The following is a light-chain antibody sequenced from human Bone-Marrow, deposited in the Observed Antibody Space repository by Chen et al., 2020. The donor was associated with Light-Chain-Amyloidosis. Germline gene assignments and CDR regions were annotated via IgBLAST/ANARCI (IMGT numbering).Light chain of an antibody. CDR3: AAWDDNMNGWV. J-gene: IGLJ3*02. Sequence: GQRVTISCTGSSSNIGAGYDVHWYQQLPGIAPKLLIYGNNNRPSGVPDRFSGSKSGTSASLATSGLQSEDEADYYCAAWDDNMNGWVFGGGTKLTVL. V-gene: IGLV1-40*01. CDR1: SSNIGAGYD. CDR2: GNN.